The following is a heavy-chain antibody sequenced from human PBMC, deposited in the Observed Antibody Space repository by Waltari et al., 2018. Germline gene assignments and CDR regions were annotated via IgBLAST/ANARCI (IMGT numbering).Heavy chain of an antibody. V-gene: IGHV4-34*01. CDR1: GGSFSGYY. CDR2: IYTSGST. CDR3: ARFTQWGSYHMRFFDY. J-gene: IGHJ4*02. Sequence: QVQLQQWGAGLLKPSETLSLTCAVYGGSFSGYYWSWIRQPPGKGLEWIGYIYTSGSTNYNPSRKSRVTISVDTSKNQFSLKLSSVTAADTAVYYCARFTQWGSYHMRFFDYWGQGTLVTVSS. D-gene: IGHD1-26*01.